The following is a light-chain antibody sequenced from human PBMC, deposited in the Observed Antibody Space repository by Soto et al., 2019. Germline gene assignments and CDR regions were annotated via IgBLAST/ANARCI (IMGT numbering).Light chain of an antibody. V-gene: IGLV2-14*01. CDR3: NSYTSSSTHV. CDR2: EVS. J-gene: IGLJ1*01. Sequence: SALTQPASVSGSPGPSLTISCTGTRSDVGHYNYVSWYQQHPGKAPNLMLSEVSTRPSGVSSRFSGSKSGNTASLTISGLQADDEADYYCNSYTSSSTHVFGTGTKVTVL. CDR1: RSDVGHYNY.